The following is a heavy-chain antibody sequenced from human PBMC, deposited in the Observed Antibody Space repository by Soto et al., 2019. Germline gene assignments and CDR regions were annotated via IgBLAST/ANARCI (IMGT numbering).Heavy chain of an antibody. J-gene: IGHJ4*02. Sequence: EVQLVESGGGLVQPGGSLKLSCAASGFTFSGSAMHWVRQASGKGLEWVGRIRSKANSYATAYAASVKGRFTISRDDSKNTAYLQMNSLKTEDTAVYYCTRQSDNTYDFWSGYPFDYWGQGTLVTVSS. V-gene: IGHV3-73*02. CDR2: IRSKANSYAT. CDR1: GFTFSGSA. D-gene: IGHD3-3*01. CDR3: TRQSDNTYDFWSGYPFDY.